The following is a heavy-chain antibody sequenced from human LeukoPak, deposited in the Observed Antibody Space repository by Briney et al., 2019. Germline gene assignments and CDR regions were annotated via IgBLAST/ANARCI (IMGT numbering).Heavy chain of an antibody. CDR3: ARDRIYSSGWFSYYFDF. D-gene: IGHD6-19*01. CDR1: GFTFSSYG. CDR2: IRYDGSNK. V-gene: IGHV3-30*02. Sequence: PGGSLRLSCAASGFTFSSYGMHWVRQAPGKGLEWVAFIRYDGSNKYYADSVKGRFTISRDNSKNTLYLQMNSLRAEDTAVFYCARDRIYSSGWFSYYFDFWGQGTLVTVSS. J-gene: IGHJ4*02.